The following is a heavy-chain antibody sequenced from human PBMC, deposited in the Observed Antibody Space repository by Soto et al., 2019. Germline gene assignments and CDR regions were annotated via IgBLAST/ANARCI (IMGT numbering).Heavy chain of an antibody. Sequence: QVQMVQSGAEVKKPGSSVKVSCRASGGRYGISWVRQAPGQGLEWMGGIIPVFGTTNYAQKFQGRLTITADESTTTAYMELSSLTSEDTAVYYCARENVAWASYYFDYWGQGTLVTVSS. CDR1: GGRYG. J-gene: IGHJ4*02. CDR2: IIPVFGTT. CDR3: ARENVAWASYYFDY. V-gene: IGHV1-69*01. D-gene: IGHD5-12*01.